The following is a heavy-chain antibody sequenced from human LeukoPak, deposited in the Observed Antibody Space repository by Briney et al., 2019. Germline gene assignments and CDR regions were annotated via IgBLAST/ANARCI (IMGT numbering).Heavy chain of an antibody. CDR2: INHGGST. CDR3: ARYLDYGGNSRVFQH. V-gene: IGHV4-34*01. J-gene: IGHJ1*01. CDR1: GASISGSGYY. Sequence: PSETLSLTCTVSGASISGSGYYWTWIRQPPGKGLEWIGEINHGGSTNYNPSLKSRVTISIDTFKNQFSLKLSSVTAADTAVYYCARYLDYGGNSRVFQHWGQGTLVTVSS. D-gene: IGHD4-23*01.